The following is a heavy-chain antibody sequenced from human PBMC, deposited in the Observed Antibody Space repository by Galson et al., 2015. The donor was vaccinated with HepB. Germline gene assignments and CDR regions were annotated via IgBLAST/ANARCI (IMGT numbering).Heavy chain of an antibody. D-gene: IGHD1-20*01. CDR1: GYTFTSYA. V-gene: IGHV1-3*01. Sequence: SVKVSCKASGYTFTSYAMHWVRQAPGQRLEWMGWIHAGNGNTKYSQKFQGRVTITRDTSASTAYMELSSLRSEDTAVYYCARGITGTGGWFDPWGQGTLVTVSS. CDR3: ARGITGTGGWFDP. CDR2: IHAGNGNT. J-gene: IGHJ5*02.